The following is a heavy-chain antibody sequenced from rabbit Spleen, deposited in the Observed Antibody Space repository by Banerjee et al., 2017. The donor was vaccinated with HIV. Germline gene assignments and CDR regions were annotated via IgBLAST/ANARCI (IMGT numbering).Heavy chain of an antibody. Sequence: QSLEESGGDLVKPGASLTLTCTASGFSFSSSYYICWVRQAPGKGLEWIACIYVGVIDNTYYASWAEGRFTISKTSSTTVTLQMTSLTAADTATYFCARDTSSSFSSYGMDLWGPGTLVTVS. J-gene: IGHJ6*01. V-gene: IGHV1S40*01. CDR3: ARDTSSSFSSYGMDL. CDR2: IYVGVIDNT. CDR1: GFSFSSSYY. D-gene: IGHD1-1*01.